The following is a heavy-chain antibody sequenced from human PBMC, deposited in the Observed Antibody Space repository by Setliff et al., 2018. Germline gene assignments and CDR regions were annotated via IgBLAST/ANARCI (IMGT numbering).Heavy chain of an antibody. J-gene: IGHJ4*02. Sequence: GASVKVSCKATGYTFKDSIISWVRQAPGQGLEWMGWISPHSGRTYFAPKLQGRVTMTTDASTSTAYMELRGLTSDDTAVYYCSRLVRYCSKTTCQTASGAELWGQGTLVTVSS. CDR1: GYTFKDSI. CDR2: ISPHSGRT. D-gene: IGHD2-8*01. CDR3: SRLVRYCSKTTCQTASGAEL. V-gene: IGHV1-18*04.